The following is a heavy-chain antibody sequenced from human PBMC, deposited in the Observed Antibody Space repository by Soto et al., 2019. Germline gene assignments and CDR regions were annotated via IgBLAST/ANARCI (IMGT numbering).Heavy chain of an antibody. V-gene: IGHV4-59*01. CDR2: IYYSGST. Sequence: QVQLQESGPGLVEPSETLSLTCTVSGGSISSYYWSWIRQPPGKGLEWIGYIYYSGSTNYNPSLKSRVTISVDTSKNQFSLKLSSVTAADTAVYYCARGSSSWYQRVFDPWGQGTLVTVSS. J-gene: IGHJ5*02. CDR3: ARGSSSWYQRVFDP. CDR1: GGSISSYY. D-gene: IGHD6-13*01.